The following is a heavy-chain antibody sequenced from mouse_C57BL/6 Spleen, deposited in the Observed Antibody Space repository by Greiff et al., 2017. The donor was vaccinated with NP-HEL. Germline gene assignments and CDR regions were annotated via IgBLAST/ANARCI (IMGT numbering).Heavy chain of an antibody. CDR2: INPSSGYT. Sequence: QVQLQQSGAELARPGASVKMSCKASGYTFTSYTMHWVKQRPGQGLEWIGYINPSSGYTKYNQKFKDKATLTADKSSSTAYMQLSSLTSEDSAVYYCARGNYGSSYEDWYFDVWGTGTTVTVSS. J-gene: IGHJ1*03. V-gene: IGHV1-4*01. CDR3: ARGNYGSSYEDWYFDV. D-gene: IGHD1-1*01. CDR1: GYTFTSYT.